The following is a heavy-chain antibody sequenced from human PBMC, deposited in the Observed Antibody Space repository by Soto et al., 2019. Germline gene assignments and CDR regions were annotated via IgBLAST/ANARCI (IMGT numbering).Heavy chain of an antibody. Sequence: EVQLVESGGGLVQPGGSLRLSCAASGFAFSSYWMHWVRQAPGKGLVWVSRINSDGSSTSYADSVKGRFTISRDNAKNTLYLQMNSLRAEDTAVYYCARASRYYGSGSYYDFDYWGQGTLVTVSS. CDR1: GFAFSSYW. V-gene: IGHV3-74*01. CDR2: INSDGSST. D-gene: IGHD3-10*01. CDR3: ARASRYYGSGSYYDFDY. J-gene: IGHJ4*02.